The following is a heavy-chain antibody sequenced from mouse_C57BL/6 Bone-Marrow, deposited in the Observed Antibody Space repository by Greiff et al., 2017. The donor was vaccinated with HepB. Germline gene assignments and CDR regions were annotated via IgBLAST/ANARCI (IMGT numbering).Heavy chain of an antibody. J-gene: IGHJ1*03. CDR2: IDPSDSYT. CDR3: SRRDDYGSSYWYFDV. V-gene: IGHV1-50*01. D-gene: IGHD1-1*01. CDR1: GYTFTSYW. Sequence: VQLQQPGAELVKPGASVKLSCKASGYTFTSYWMQWVKQRPGQGLEWIGEIDPSDSYTNYNQKFKGKATLTVDTSSSTAYMQLSSLTSEDSAVYYCSRRDDYGSSYWYFDVWGTGTTVTVSS.